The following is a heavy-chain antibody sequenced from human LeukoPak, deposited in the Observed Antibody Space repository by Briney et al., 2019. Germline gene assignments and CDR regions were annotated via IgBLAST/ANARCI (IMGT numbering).Heavy chain of an antibody. CDR2: ISDSGGST. CDR3: ARSDSGSYNY. J-gene: IGHJ4*02. D-gene: IGHD1-26*01. Sequence: PGGSLRLSCAASGFTFNNYAMTWVRQAPGKGLERVSGISDSGGSTYYADSVKGRFTISRDNSKNTLYLQMSSLRAEDTATYYCARSDSGSYNYWGQGTLVTVSS. CDR1: GFTFNNYA. V-gene: IGHV3-23*01.